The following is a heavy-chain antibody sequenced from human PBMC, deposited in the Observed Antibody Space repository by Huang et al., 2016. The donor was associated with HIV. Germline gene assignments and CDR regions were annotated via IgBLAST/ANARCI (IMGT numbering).Heavy chain of an antibody. Sequence: QIQLAQSGAEVKKPGASVKVSCKASGYTFTNYDINWVRQASGQGREWMGWRNPKSGNVGYTKKFQGRVAILRNSSINTSYVEVTSLTSEDTAVYYCARGFGINYNHEAFDVWGQGTMVTVSS. CDR1: GYTFTNYD. J-gene: IGHJ3*01. CDR3: ARGFGINYNHEAFDV. D-gene: IGHD3-10*01. CDR2: RNPKSGNV. V-gene: IGHV1-8*01.